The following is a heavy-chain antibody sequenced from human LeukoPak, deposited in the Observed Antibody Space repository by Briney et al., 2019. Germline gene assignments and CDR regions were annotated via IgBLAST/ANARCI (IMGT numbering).Heavy chain of an antibody. CDR2: INHSGST. CDR1: GGSFSGYY. Sequence: SETLSLTCAVYGGSFSGYYWSWIRQPPGKGLEWIGEINHSGSTNYNPSLKSRVTISVDTSKNQFSLKLSSVTAADTAVYYCASYPGHVLAWGQGTLVTVSS. D-gene: IGHD2-8*02. J-gene: IGHJ4*02. CDR3: ASYPGHVLA. V-gene: IGHV4-34*01.